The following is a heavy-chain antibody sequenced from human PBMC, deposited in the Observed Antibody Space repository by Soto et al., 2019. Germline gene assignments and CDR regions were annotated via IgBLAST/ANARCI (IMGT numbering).Heavy chain of an antibody. D-gene: IGHD2-2*01. CDR2: ITPYNGKT. CDR1: YYTFITYG. Sequence: QVQLVQSGAEMKKPGASVKVSCKASYYTFITYGITWVRQAPGQGLEWVGWITPYNGKTNYGQNFQGRFTMTADTSTSTASIELRSLTTDDTAVYYCARDTSFYFDYWGQGTRVTVSS. J-gene: IGHJ4*02. CDR3: ARDTSFYFDY. V-gene: IGHV1-18*01.